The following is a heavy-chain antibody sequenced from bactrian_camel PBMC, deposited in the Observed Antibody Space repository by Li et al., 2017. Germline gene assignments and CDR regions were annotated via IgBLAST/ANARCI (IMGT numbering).Heavy chain of an antibody. Sequence: HVQLVESGGGLVQPGGSLILSCAASGFAFSSYYMTWVRQVSGKGLEWVSSINSDGSDGYYADSVKGRFTISRDNVKNTVYLQMNSLKSEDTALYYCVTLEVVWVGYFGYEYNYWVRGPRSPSP. V-gene: IGHV3S6*01. CDR1: GFAFSSYY. CDR3: VTLEVVWVGYFGYEYNY. CDR2: INSDGSDG. J-gene: IGHJ4*01. D-gene: IGHD5*01.